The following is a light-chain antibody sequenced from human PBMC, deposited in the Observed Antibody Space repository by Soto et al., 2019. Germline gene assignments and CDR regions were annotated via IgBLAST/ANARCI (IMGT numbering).Light chain of an antibody. V-gene: IGLV2-14*01. CDR3: SSHTSGSTRV. CDR1: FSDVGGYDC. Sequence: QSVLTQPASVSGSPGQSIAISCTGTFSDVGGYDCVSWYQQHPDKPPKLMIYEVTKRPSGVSNRFSGSKSGNTASLTISGLQPEDEADYYCSSHTSGSTRVFGSGTKVTVL. CDR2: EVT. J-gene: IGLJ1*01.